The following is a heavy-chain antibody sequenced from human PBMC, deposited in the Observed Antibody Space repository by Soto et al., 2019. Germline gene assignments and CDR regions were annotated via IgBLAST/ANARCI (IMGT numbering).Heavy chain of an antibody. D-gene: IGHD2-8*02. Sequence: PSETLSLTCAAYGGSFSGYSWNWIRQPPGTGLEWIGEINHSGSTNYSPSLKSRVTISVDTSKNQFSLKLTSVAAADAAVYYCARDKITGLLDYWGQGTLVTVSS. CDR1: GGSFSGYS. CDR2: INHSGST. J-gene: IGHJ4*02. V-gene: IGHV4-34*01. CDR3: ARDKITGLLDY.